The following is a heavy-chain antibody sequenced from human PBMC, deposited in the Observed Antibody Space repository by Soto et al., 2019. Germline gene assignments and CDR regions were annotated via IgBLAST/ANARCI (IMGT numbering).Heavy chain of an antibody. J-gene: IGHJ5*02. D-gene: IGHD2-2*01. CDR2: IYYSGST. CDR1: GGSISSYY. CDR3: ARHLPSPDIVVVPAARHWFDP. Sequence: PSETLSLTCTVSGGSISSYYWSWIRQPPGKGLEWFGYIYYSGSTNYNPSLKSRVTISVDTSKNQFSLKLSSVTAADTAVYYCARHLPSPDIVVVPAARHWFDPWGQGTLVTVSS. V-gene: IGHV4-59*08.